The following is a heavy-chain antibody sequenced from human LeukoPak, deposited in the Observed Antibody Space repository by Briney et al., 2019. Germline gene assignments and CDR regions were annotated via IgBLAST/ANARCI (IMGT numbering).Heavy chain of an antibody. CDR3: ARDGCSGGSCYSHFGY. Sequence: SETLSLTCTVSGGSISSYYWSWIRQPAGKGLEWIGRIYTSGSTNYNPSLKSRVTMSVDTSKNQFSLKLSSVTAADTAVYYCARDGCSGGSCYSHFGYWGQGTLVTVSS. CDR1: GGSISSYY. V-gene: IGHV4-4*07. D-gene: IGHD2-15*01. CDR2: IYTSGST. J-gene: IGHJ4*02.